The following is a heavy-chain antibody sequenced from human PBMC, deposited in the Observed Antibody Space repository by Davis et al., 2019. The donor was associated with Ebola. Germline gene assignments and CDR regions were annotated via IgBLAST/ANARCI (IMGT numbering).Heavy chain of an antibody. V-gene: IGHV3-30*18. Sequence: GESLKISCAASGFTFSSYGMHWVRQAPGKGLEWVAVISYDGSNKYYADSVKGRFTISRDNSKNTLYLQMNSLRAEDTAVYYCAKAGGGWIDYWGQGTLVTVSS. D-gene: IGHD6-19*01. CDR3: AKAGGGWIDY. CDR1: GFTFSSYG. J-gene: IGHJ4*02. CDR2: ISYDGSNK.